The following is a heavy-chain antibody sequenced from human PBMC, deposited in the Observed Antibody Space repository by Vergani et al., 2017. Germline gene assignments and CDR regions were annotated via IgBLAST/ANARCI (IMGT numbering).Heavy chain of an antibody. Sequence: EVQLVESGGGLVQPGGSLRLSCAASGFTFSSYAMHWVRQAPGKGLEYVSAISSNGGSTYYANSVKGRFTISRDNSKNTLYLQMGSLRAEDMAVYYCAREGGGYYYGGAHYWGQGTLVTVSS. CDR2: ISSNGGST. J-gene: IGHJ4*02. CDR3: AREGGGYYYGGAHY. CDR1: GFTFSSYA. D-gene: IGHD3-22*01. V-gene: IGHV3-64*01.